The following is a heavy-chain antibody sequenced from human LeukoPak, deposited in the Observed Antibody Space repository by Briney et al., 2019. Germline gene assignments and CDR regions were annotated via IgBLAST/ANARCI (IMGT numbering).Heavy chain of an antibody. J-gene: IGHJ6*02. Sequence: PGGSLRLSCVASGFTLSSYGMSWVRQAPGMGLEWVSSISHSGGNIYYAESVKGRFTISRDNSKNTLYLQMNSLRAEDTAVYYCANLGYCSSTSPGGSCYGMDVWGQGTTVTVSS. CDR3: ANLGYCSSTSPGGSCYGMDV. D-gene: IGHD2-2*01. CDR1: GFTLSSYG. V-gene: IGHV3-23*01. CDR2: ISHSGGNI.